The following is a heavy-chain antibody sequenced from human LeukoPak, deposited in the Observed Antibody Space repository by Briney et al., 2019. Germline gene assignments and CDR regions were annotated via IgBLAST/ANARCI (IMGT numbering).Heavy chain of an antibody. V-gene: IGHV4-31*03. D-gene: IGHD2-2*01. Sequence: SQTLSLTCTVSGGSISSGGYYWSWIRQHPGKGLEWIGYIYYSGSTYYNPSLKSRVTISVDTSKNQFSLKLSSVTAADTAVYYCARHTFAPDEVVVPAEAIPGSDYYYMDVWGKGTTVTVSS. J-gene: IGHJ6*03. CDR3: ARHTFAPDEVVVPAEAIPGSDYYYMDV. CDR1: GGSISSGGYY. CDR2: IYYSGST.